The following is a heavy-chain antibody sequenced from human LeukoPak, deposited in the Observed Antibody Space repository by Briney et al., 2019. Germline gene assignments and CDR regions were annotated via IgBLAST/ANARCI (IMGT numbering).Heavy chain of an antibody. J-gene: IGHJ6*03. CDR3: ARDLSSGWPYYYYYYMDV. Sequence: ASVKVSCKASGYTFTSYYMHWVRQAPGQGLEWMGIINPSGGSTSCAQKFQGRVTMTRDTSTSTVYMELSSLRSEDTAVYYCARDLSSGWPYYYYYYMDVWGKGTTVTVSS. D-gene: IGHD6-19*01. CDR2: INPSGGST. V-gene: IGHV1-46*01. CDR1: GYTFTSYY.